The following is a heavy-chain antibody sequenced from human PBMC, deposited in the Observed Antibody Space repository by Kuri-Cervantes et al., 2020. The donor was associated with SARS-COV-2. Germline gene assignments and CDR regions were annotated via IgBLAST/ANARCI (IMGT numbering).Heavy chain of an antibody. CDR3: ARGEVTMDMDV. V-gene: IGHV3-74*01. CDR2: IDDDGSST. J-gene: IGHJ6*02. Sequence: GESLKISCAASGFSFSSYWMHWVRQAPGKGLVWVSRIDDDGSSTSYADSVKGRFTISRDNAKKTLYLQMNSLRVEDTAVYYCARGEVTMDMDVWGQGTTVTVSS. D-gene: IGHD3-3*01. CDR1: GFSFSSYW.